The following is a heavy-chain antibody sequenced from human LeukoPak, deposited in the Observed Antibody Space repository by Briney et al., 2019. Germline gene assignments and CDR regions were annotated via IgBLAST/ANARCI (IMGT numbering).Heavy chain of an antibody. D-gene: IGHD4-17*01. V-gene: IGHV4-34*01. Sequence: PSETLSLTCAVYGGSFSGYYWSWIRQPPGKGLEWIGEINHSGSTNYNPSLKSRVTISVDTSKNQFSLKLSSVTAADTAVYYCASKRTVTTGYYFDYWGQGTLVTVSS. CDR1: GGSFSGYY. J-gene: IGHJ4*02. CDR3: ASKRTVTTGYYFDY. CDR2: INHSGST.